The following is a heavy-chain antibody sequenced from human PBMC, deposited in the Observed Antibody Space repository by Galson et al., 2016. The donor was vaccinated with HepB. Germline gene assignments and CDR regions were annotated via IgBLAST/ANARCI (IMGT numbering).Heavy chain of an antibody. CDR1: GFTFSTYW. CDR2: IKEDGSEK. D-gene: IGHD5-12*01. V-gene: IGHV3-7*01. CDR3: ARDRGWLGGFDDNSNYYYGMDV. J-gene: IGHJ6*02. Sequence: SLRLSCAASGFTFSTYWMSWVRQAPGKGLEWVANIKEDGSEKYYAESVKGRFTISRDNAENSLFLQMTSLRAEDTAVFYCARDRGWLGGFDDNSNYYYGMDVWGQGTTVTVSS.